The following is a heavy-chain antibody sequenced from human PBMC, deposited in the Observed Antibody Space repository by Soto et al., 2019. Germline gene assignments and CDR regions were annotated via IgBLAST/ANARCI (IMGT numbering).Heavy chain of an antibody. V-gene: IGHV3-23*01. Sequence: GGSLRLSCAASGFTFSSYAMTWVRQAPGKGLEWVSGISGSGESTFYADSVKGRFTLSRDNSKNTVYLQMNNLRAEDTALYYCAKDKRYFASGPTVEYWGQGTLVTVSS. J-gene: IGHJ4*02. CDR3: AKDKRYFASGPTVEY. CDR1: GFTFSSYA. CDR2: ISGSGEST. D-gene: IGHD3-10*01.